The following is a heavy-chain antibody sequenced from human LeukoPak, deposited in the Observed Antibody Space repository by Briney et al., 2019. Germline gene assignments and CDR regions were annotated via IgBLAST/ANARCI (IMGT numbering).Heavy chain of an antibody. CDR2: IYYSGST. CDR1: GDSISNSIYY. V-gene: IGHV4-39*02. J-gene: IGHJ4*02. CDR3: ARLGAGPTYYDFWSGYSSFYFDY. D-gene: IGHD3-3*01. Sequence: SETLSLTCTVSGDSISNSIYYWGWIRQPPGKGLEWIGSIYYSGSTYYTPSLKSRVTISVDTSKNHFSLKLSSVTAADTAVYYCARLGAGPTYYDFWSGYSSFYFDYWGQGTLVTVSS.